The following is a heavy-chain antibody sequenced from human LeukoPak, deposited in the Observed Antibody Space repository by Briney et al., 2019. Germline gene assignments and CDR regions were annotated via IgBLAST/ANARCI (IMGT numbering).Heavy chain of an antibody. Sequence: GGSLRLSCAASGFTFSTYGMNWVRQAPGKGLEWVSGISPSGDITYYADSVMGRFSISRDNPKSTVSLQMSSLRAEDTALYYCAKFPPMYYYYMDVWGKGTTVTVSS. V-gene: IGHV3-23*01. CDR3: AKFPPMYYYYMDV. CDR1: GFTFSTYG. CDR2: ISPSGDIT. J-gene: IGHJ6*03.